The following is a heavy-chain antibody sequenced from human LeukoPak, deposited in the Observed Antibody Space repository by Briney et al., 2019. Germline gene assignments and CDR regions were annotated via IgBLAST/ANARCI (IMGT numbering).Heavy chain of an antibody. CDR1: GFTFSIYG. D-gene: IGHD1-7*01. Sequence: GGSLRLSCAASGFTFSIYGMHWVRQAPGKGLEWVAVISYDGSNKYYADSVKGRFTISRDNSKNTLYLQMNSLRAEDTAVYYCAKDRDITGTGYFDYWGQGTLVTVSS. V-gene: IGHV3-30*18. J-gene: IGHJ4*02. CDR2: ISYDGSNK. CDR3: AKDRDITGTGYFDY.